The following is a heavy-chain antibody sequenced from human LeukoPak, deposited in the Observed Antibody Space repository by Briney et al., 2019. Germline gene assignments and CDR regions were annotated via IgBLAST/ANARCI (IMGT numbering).Heavy chain of an antibody. V-gene: IGHV3-23*01. D-gene: IGHD3-16*01. CDR1: GFTFSSYA. CDR3: AKAPNGYYFDY. CDR2: ISCSGGST. J-gene: IGHJ4*02. Sequence: GGSLRLSCAASGFTFSSYAMNWVRQAPGKGLEWVSGISCSGGSTYYPDSVKGRFTIFRDNSKNTLYLQMNSLRAEDTAVYYCAKAPNGYYFDYWGQGTLVTVSS.